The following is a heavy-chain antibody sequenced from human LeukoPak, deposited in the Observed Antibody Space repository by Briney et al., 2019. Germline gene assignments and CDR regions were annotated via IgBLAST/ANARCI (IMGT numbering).Heavy chain of an antibody. CDR2: INHSGST. CDR3: ARGSLYCGGDCYGPDY. J-gene: IGHJ4*02. D-gene: IGHD2-21*02. Sequence: PSETLSLTCAVYGGSFSGYYWSWIRQPPGKGLEWIGEINHSGSTNYNPSLKSRVTISVDMSKNQFSLKLSSVTAADTAVYYCARGSLYCGGDCYGPDYWGQGTLVTVSS. V-gene: IGHV4-34*01. CDR1: GGSFSGYY.